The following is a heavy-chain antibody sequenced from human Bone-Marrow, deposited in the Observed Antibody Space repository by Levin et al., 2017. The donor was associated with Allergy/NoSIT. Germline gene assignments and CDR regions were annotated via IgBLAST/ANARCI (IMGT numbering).Heavy chain of an antibody. V-gene: IGHV5-51*01. CDR3: AGHSIINFDAVTGVYSHFFYGMDV. D-gene: IGHD2-21*02. CDR1: GYTFGNFW. J-gene: IGHJ6*02. CDR2: IYPGDSDT. Sequence: GGSLRLSCKGYGYTFGNFWIGWVRQRPGKGLEWMGIIYPGDSDTRYSPSFQGHVTISTDESSRAAFLQWTSLKSSDTATYYCAGHSIINFDAVTGVYSHFFYGMDVWGQGTTVTVSS.